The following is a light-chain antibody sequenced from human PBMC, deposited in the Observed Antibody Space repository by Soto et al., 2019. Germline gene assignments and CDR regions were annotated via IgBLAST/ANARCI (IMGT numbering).Light chain of an antibody. J-gene: IGLJ1*01. V-gene: IGLV2-14*03. CDR1: SSDVGAYNY. Sequence: QSALTQPASVSGSPGQSITISCTGTSSDVGAYNYVSWYQQHPGKAPKLIIYEVSDRPSGVSNRFSGSRSGNTASLTISGLQAEDEADYYCSSYTDSSNYVFGTGTKLTVL. CDR3: SSYTDSSNYV. CDR2: EVS.